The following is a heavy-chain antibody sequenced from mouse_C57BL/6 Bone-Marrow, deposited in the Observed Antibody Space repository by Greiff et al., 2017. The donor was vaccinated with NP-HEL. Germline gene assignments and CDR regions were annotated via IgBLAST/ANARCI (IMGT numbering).Heavy chain of an antibody. CDR3: ARPDYGSSPYAMDY. CDR2: ISSGSSTI. J-gene: IGHJ4*01. CDR1: GFTFSDYG. V-gene: IGHV5-17*01. D-gene: IGHD1-1*01. Sequence: EVKLMESGGGLVKPGGSLKLSCAASGFTFSDYGMHWVRQAPEKGLEWVAYISSGSSTIYYADTVKGRFTIYRDNAKNTLFLQMTSLRSDDTAMYYCARPDYGSSPYAMDYWGQGTSVTVSS.